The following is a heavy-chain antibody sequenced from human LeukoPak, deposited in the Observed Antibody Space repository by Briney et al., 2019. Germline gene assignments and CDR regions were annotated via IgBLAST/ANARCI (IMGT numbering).Heavy chain of an antibody. CDR2: ISYDGSNK. J-gene: IGHJ4*02. CDR1: GFTFSSYA. V-gene: IGHV3-30-3*01. D-gene: IGHD5-24*01. Sequence: GGSLRLSCAASGFTFSSYAMHWVRQAPGKGLEWVAVISYDGSNKYYADSVKGRSTISRDNSKNTLYLQMNSLRGEDTAVYYCARGRRDGYNYLGGFDYWGQGTLVTVSS. CDR3: ARGRRDGYNYLGGFDY.